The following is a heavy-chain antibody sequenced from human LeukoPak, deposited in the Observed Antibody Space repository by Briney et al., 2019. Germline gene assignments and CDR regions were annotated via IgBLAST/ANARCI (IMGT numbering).Heavy chain of an antibody. J-gene: IGHJ4*02. V-gene: IGHV1-69*13. CDR2: IIPIFGTT. CDR3: AANGYCGTDCYYYFDY. Sequence: AVQVSCKASGGTFSNYAFSWVRQAPGQGLEWMGGIIPIFGTTNYAQKFQGRVTITADETTTTAYMELSSLRSEDTAVYYCAANGYCGTDCYYYFDYWGQGTLVTASS. D-gene: IGHD2-21*02. CDR1: GGTFSNYA.